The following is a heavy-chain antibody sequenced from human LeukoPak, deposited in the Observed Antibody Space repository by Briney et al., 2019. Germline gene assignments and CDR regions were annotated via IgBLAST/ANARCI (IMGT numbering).Heavy chain of an antibody. V-gene: IGHV5-51*01. J-gene: IGHJ5*02. CDR1: GYDFASYS. CDR3: ARRGFYHDSSGYFP. Sequence: GESLQISCKGSGYDFASYSIAWVRQMPGKGLEWMGIIFVGDSSAKYSPSFQGQVTLSVDKSINTAYLQWSSLKASDTAIYYCARRGFYHDSSGYFPWGQGTLVTVSS. D-gene: IGHD3-22*01. CDR2: IFVGDSSA.